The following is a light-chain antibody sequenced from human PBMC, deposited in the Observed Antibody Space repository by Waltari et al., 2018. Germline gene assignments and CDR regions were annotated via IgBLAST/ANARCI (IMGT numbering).Light chain of an antibody. V-gene: IGKV3-15*01. J-gene: IGKJ1*01. CDR1: QSVSSS. CDR3: QQYNDWPRT. CDR2: GAS. Sequence: EIVLTQSPATLSVSPRERATLSCRASQSVSSSLAWYQQKPGQSPRLLIYGASTRATGIAARFSGSGSGTEFTLTISSLQSEDFALYYCQQYNDWPRTFGQGTKVEI.